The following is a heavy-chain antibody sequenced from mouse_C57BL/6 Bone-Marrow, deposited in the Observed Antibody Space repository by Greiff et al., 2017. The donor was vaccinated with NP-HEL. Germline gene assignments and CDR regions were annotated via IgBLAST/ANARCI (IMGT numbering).Heavy chain of an antibody. J-gene: IGHJ1*03. CDR3: AKKGDGNYGYFDV. CDR1: GFSLTSYG. D-gene: IGHD2-1*01. Sequence: VQLVESGPGLVQPSQSLSITCTVSGFSLTSYGVHWVRQSPGKGLEWLGVIWRGGSTDYNAAFMSRLSITKDNSKSQVFFKMNSLQADDTAIYYCAKKGDGNYGYFDVWGTGTTVTVSS. V-gene: IGHV2-5*01. CDR2: IWRGGST.